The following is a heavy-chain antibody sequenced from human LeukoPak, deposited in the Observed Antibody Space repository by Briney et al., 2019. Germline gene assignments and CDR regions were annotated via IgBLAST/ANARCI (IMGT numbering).Heavy chain of an antibody. CDR1: GYTLTELS. Sequence: ASVRVSCKVSGYTLTELSMHWVRQAPGKGLEWMGGFDPEDGETIYAQKFQGRVTMTEDTSTDTAYMELSSLRSEDTAVYYCATDSNVVAAAPLYGMDVWGQGTTVPVSS. CDR3: ATDSNVVAAAPLYGMDV. CDR2: FDPEDGET. J-gene: IGHJ6*02. D-gene: IGHD2-15*01. V-gene: IGHV1-24*01.